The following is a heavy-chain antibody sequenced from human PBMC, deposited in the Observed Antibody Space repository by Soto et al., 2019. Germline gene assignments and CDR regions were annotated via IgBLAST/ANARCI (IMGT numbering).Heavy chain of an antibody. CDR3: TREVELGAVIATGY. V-gene: IGHV1-18*04. CDR1: GYTFTTYG. D-gene: IGHD3-16*01. CDR2: ISAYYGPP. Sequence: SVKVSCPASGYTFTTYGLNWVVQAPGQGLELMGWISAYYGPPDYAQKFQGRLPLTRDTFTRTAYMELRGLTSDDTAVYYCTREVELGAVIATGYCGKGTQGTGSS. J-gene: IGHJ4*02.